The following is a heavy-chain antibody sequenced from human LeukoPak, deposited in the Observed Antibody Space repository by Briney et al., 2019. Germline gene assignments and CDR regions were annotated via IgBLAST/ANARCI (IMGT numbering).Heavy chain of an antibody. CDR3: AKARGFLGRLADY. J-gene: IGHJ4*02. Sequence: GSLRLSCAASGFTFSNYAMSWVRQAPGKGLEWVSGISGAGSGTYYADSVKGRFTISRDNSKSTLYLQMNSLGAEDTAVYYCAKARGFLGRLADYWGQGTLVTVSS. CDR2: ISGAGSGT. D-gene: IGHD3-3*01. CDR1: GFTFSNYA. V-gene: IGHV3-23*01.